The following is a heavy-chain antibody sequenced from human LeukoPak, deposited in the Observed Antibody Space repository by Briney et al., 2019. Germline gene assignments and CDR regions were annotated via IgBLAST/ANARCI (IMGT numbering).Heavy chain of an antibody. CDR2: IYYTGST. Sequence: PSETLSLTCTVSGGSISSYHWSWIRQPPGKGLEWIGHIYYTGSTNYNPSLKSRVTIPLDTSNNQFSLKLSSVTAADTAVYYCTRSLGVVIHGGMDVWGQGTTVTVSS. CDR3: TRSLGVVIHGGMDV. D-gene: IGHD3-3*01. V-gene: IGHV4-59*01. CDR1: GGSISSYH. J-gene: IGHJ6*02.